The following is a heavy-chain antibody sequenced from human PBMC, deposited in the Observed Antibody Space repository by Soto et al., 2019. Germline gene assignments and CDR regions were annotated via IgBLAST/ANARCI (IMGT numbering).Heavy chain of an antibody. Sequence: ASVKVSCKASGGTFSSYAISWVRQAPGQGLEWMGGIIPIFGTANYAQKFQGRVTITADESTSTAYMELSSLRSEDTAVYYCARSNYRSYYYYYGMDVWGQGTTVTVSS. V-gene: IGHV1-69*13. CDR2: IIPIFGTA. CDR1: GGTFSSYA. D-gene: IGHD4-4*01. J-gene: IGHJ6*02. CDR3: ARSNYRSYYYYYGMDV.